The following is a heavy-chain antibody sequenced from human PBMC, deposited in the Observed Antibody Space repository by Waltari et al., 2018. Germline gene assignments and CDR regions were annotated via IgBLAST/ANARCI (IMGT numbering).Heavy chain of an antibody. CDR2: IKQDGSEK. CDR1: GRGLSNYW. CDR3: TRGGRDSSWYWRD. Sequence: EVQLVESGGGLAEPGGSLRSPCAACGRGLSNYWMTWVRQASGKGPEWVANIKQDGSEKYYMDSVKGRFTISRDNAKNSLYLQMNNLRVEDTAVYYCTRGGRDSSWYWRDWGQGTLVTVSS. J-gene: IGHJ4*02. D-gene: IGHD6-13*01. V-gene: IGHV3-7*01.